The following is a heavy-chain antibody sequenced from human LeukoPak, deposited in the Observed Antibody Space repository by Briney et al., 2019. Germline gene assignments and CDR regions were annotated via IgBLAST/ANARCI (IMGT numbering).Heavy chain of an antibody. D-gene: IGHD6-13*01. V-gene: IGHV3-21*04. Sequence: GGSLRLSCAASGFTFNIYGMSWVRQAPGKGLEWVSAISSSCSYTNYADSVKGRFTISRDNAKNSLYLQMNSLRAEDTAVYYCARDAVSLAAAGTSDYWGQGTLVTVSS. CDR2: ISSSCSYT. J-gene: IGHJ4*02. CDR3: ARDAVSLAAAGTSDY. CDR1: GFTFNIYG.